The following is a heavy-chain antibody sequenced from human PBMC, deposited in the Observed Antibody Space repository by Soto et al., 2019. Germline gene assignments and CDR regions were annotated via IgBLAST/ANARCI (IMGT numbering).Heavy chain of an antibody. V-gene: IGHV4-61*01. CDR3: ARLRRDIVVVAALYLDH. D-gene: IGHD2-2*01. CDR2: IYYTGGT. J-gene: IGHJ4*02. CDR1: GGSVSSGSYH. Sequence: SETLSLTCTVSGGSVSSGSYHWSWIRQPPGKGLEWIGYIYYTGGTNYNPSLKSRATISVDTSKNQFSLKLSSVTASDTAVYYCARLRRDIVVVAALYLDHWGQGTLVTVSS.